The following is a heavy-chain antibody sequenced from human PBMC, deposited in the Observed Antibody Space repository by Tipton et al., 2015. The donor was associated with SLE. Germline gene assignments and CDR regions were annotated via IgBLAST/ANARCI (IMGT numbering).Heavy chain of an antibody. CDR1: GGSFSGY. Sequence: TLSLTCAVYGGSFSGYWSWIRQPPGKGLEWIGKINHSGSTIYNPSLKSRVTISVDTSKNQFSLKLSSVAAADTAVYHCAREMLGRNDAFDIWGQGTMVTVSS. CDR3: AREMLGRNDAFDI. D-gene: IGHD1-26*01. J-gene: IGHJ3*02. V-gene: IGHV4-34*09. CDR2: INHSGST.